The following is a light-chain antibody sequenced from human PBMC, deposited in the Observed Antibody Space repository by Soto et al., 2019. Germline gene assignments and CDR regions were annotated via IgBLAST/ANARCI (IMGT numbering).Light chain of an antibody. CDR1: QDVTTN. CDR2: DIS. Sequence: EISVTQFPAILSAFPGEGATLSFRAAQDVTTNFAWYQLRRGQPPRLLIYDISTRATGVPARFSGSGSGTEFTLTISGLQSEDFALYFRQQYNNWPFSFGPGTRLEIK. V-gene: IGKV3-15*01. CDR3: QQYNNWPFS. J-gene: IGKJ5*01.